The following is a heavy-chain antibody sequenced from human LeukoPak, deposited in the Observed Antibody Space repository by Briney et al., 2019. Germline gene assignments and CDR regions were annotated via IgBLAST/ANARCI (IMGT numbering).Heavy chain of an antibody. CDR1: GFTFSSYA. J-gene: IGHJ4*02. D-gene: IGHD2-2*01. V-gene: IGHV3-23*01. CDR2: ISGSGGST. CDR3: AKDGAVPYYFDC. Sequence: GGSLRLSCAASGFTFSSYAMSWVRQAPGKGLEWVSAISGSGGSTYYADSVKGRFTISRDNSKNTLYLQMSSLRAEDTAVYYCAKDGAVPYYFDCWGQGTLVTVSS.